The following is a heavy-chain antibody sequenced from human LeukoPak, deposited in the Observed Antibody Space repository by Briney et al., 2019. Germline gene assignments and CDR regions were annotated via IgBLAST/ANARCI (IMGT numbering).Heavy chain of an antibody. V-gene: IGHV1-2*02. CDR1: GYTFTVYY. D-gene: IGHD5-24*01. CDR3: ARRKRSGSVEMATINWFDP. Sequence: ASVKVSCKASGYTFTVYYMHWVRQAPGQGLEWMGWINPNSGGTNYAQKFQGRVTMTRDTSISTAYMELSRLRSDDTAVYYCARRKRSGSVEMATINWFDPWGQGTLVTVSS. CDR2: INPNSGGT. J-gene: IGHJ5*02.